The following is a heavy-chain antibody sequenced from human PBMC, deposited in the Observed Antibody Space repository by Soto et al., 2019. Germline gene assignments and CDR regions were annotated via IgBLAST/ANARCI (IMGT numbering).Heavy chain of an antibody. CDR2: IIPIFGTA. J-gene: IGHJ3*02. CDR1: GGTFSSYA. V-gene: IGHV1-69*06. Sequence: QVQLVQSGAEVEKPGASVKVSCTASGGTFSSYAISWVRQAPGQGLEWMGGIIPIFGTANYAQKFQGRVTITADKSTSTAYMELSSLRSEDTAVYYCARADRGQEGSGAFDIWGQGTMVTVSS. CDR3: ARADRGQEGSGAFDI. D-gene: IGHD3-10*01.